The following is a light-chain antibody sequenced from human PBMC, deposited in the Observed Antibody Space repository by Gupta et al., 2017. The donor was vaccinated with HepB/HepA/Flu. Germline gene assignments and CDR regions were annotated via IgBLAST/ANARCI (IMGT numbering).Light chain of an antibody. CDR2: AAS. J-gene: IGKJ4*02. Sequence: DIQMTQSPSSLSASVGDRVTITCRASQSISSYLNWYQQKPGKAPKLLIYAASSLQSGVPSRFSGSGYGTDFTLTISSRQPEDFATYYGQQIDSTPPRTCGEGTKVEIK. CDR1: QSISSY. CDR3: QQIDSTPPRT. V-gene: IGKV1-39*01.